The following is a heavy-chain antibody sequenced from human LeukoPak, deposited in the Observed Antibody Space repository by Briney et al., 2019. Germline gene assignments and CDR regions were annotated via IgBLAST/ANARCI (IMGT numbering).Heavy chain of an antibody. CDR1: GYTFTNYY. CDR2: INPSGGST. CDR3: ARDQVNSSSWLQH. Sequence: GASVKVSCKASGYTFTNYYIHWVRQAPGQGLEWMGIINPSGGSTSYAQKFQGRVTMTRDMSTSTVYMELSSLRSEDTAVYYCARDQVNSSSWLQHWGPGTLVTVSS. D-gene: IGHD6-13*01. V-gene: IGHV1-46*01. J-gene: IGHJ1*01.